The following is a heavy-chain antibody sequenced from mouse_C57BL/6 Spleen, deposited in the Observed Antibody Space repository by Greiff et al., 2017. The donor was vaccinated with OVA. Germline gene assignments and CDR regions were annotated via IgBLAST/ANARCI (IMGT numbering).Heavy chain of an antibody. D-gene: IGHD2-5*01. Sequence: VHVKQSGAELVKPGASVKLSCTASGFNIKDYYMHWVKQRTEQGLEWIGRIDPEDGETKYAPKFQGKATITADTSSNTAYLQLSSLTSEDTAVYYCASQAYYSNYVGLLGYWGQGTTLTVSS. CDR1: GFNIKDYY. CDR2: IDPEDGET. V-gene: IGHV14-2*01. J-gene: IGHJ2*01. CDR3: ASQAYYSNYVGLLGY.